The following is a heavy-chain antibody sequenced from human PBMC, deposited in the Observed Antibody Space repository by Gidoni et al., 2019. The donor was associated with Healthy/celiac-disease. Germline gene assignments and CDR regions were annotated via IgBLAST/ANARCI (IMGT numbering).Heavy chain of an antibody. CDR1: GLTFSSYG. D-gene: IGHD1-20*01. CDR3: ARDRGNWNVLDY. J-gene: IGHJ4*02. Sequence: QVQLVESGGGVVQPGRSLRLSCAASGLTFSSYGMHWVRQAPGKGLEWVAVIWYDGSNKYYADSVKGRFTISRDNSKNTLYLQMNSLRAEDTAVYYCARDRGNWNVLDYWGQGTLVTVSS. CDR2: IWYDGSNK. V-gene: IGHV3-33*01.